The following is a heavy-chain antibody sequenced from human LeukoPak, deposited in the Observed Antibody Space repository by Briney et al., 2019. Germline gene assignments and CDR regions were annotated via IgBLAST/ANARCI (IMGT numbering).Heavy chain of an antibody. CDR1: GYTLTELS. Sequence: ASVKVSCKVSGYTLTELSMHWVRQAPGKGLEWMGGFDPEDGETIYAQKFQGRVTMTEDTSTDTAYMELRSLRSDDTAVYYCARDITAVAGELVDYWGQGTLVTVSS. CDR3: ARDITAVAGELVDY. CDR2: FDPEDGET. J-gene: IGHJ4*02. D-gene: IGHD6-19*01. V-gene: IGHV1-24*01.